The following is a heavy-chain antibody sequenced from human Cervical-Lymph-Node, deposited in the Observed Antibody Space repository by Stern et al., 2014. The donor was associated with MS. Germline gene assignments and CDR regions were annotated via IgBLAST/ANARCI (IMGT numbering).Heavy chain of an antibody. V-gene: IGHV3-23*04. J-gene: IGHJ4*02. CDR3: AKVKSIAARDFDY. D-gene: IGHD6-6*01. Sequence: EVHLVESGGGLEQPGGSLRLSCAASGFTFSSYAMSWVRQAPGKGLKWVSAIGGSGGSTYYADSVKGRFTISRDNSKNTLYLQMNSLRAEDTAVYYCAKVKSIAARDFDYWGQGTLVTVSS. CDR1: GFTFSSYA. CDR2: IGGSGGST.